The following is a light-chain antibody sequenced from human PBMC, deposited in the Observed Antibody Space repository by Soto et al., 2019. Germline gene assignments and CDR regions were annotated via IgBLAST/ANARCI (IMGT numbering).Light chain of an antibody. CDR3: QQSYSTPSIT. CDR1: QGIGND. J-gene: IGKJ5*01. V-gene: IGKV1-17*01. CDR2: LTY. Sequence: DIHTTYPPSSLSTSLEDRVSITFRVCQGIGNDLGWYQQKPGKAPKRLIYLTYSLQTGVPSRFSGGGSGTEFSLTISSLQPEDFATYYCQQSYSTPSITFGQGTRLEIK.